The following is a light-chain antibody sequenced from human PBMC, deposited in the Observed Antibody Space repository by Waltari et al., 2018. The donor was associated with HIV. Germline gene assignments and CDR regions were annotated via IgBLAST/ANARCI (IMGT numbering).Light chain of an antibody. CDR2: KAS. CDR1: QTSSRW. CDR3: LQYKDFPLT. V-gene: IGKV1-5*03. J-gene: IGKJ4*01. Sequence: DIQMTQSPSTLSASVGDRVTITCRASQTSSRWLAWYQQKPGKAPKLLIYKASSVESGVPSRFSGSGSGTDFTLTISSLQPDDFATYYCLQYKDFPLTFGGGTKVEIK.